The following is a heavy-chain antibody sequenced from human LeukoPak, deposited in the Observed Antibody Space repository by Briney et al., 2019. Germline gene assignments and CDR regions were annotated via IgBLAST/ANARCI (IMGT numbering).Heavy chain of an antibody. Sequence: GESLKISCKGSGYSFTSYWIGWVRQMPGKGLEWMGIIYPGDSDTRYSPSFQGQVTISADKSISTAYLQWSSLKASDTAMYYCARQVVVPAPGYYYMDVWGKGTTVTVSS. J-gene: IGHJ6*03. CDR3: ARQVVVPAPGYYYMDV. CDR1: GYSFTSYW. D-gene: IGHD2-2*01. V-gene: IGHV5-51*01. CDR2: IYPGDSDT.